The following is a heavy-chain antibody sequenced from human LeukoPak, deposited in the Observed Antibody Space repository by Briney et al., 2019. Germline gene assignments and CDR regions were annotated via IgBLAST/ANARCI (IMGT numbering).Heavy chain of an antibody. D-gene: IGHD4-17*01. CDR1: GFTFSTYG. CDR3: ATPRPPWATVTPFAY. Sequence: GGSLRLSCAASGFTFSTYGMHWVRQAPGKGLEWVAVISYDGTEKYYGDSVKGRFTISRDNSKNTIYLEMNSLRTEDTAVYSCATPRPPWATVTPFAYWGQGTLVTV. V-gene: IGHV3-30*03. J-gene: IGHJ4*02. CDR2: ISYDGTEK.